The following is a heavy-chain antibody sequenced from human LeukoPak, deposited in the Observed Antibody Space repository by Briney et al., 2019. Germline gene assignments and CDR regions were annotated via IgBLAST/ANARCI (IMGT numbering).Heavy chain of an antibody. CDR1: GGSISSYY. CDR2: INHSGST. V-gene: IGHV4-34*01. J-gene: IGHJ5*02. Sequence: PSETLSLTCTVSGGSISSYYWSWIRQPPGKGLEWIGEINHSGSTNYNPSLKSRVTISVDTSKNQFSLKLSSVTAADTAVYYCARGGMITFGGVINWFDPWGQGTLVTVSS. D-gene: IGHD3-16*01. CDR3: ARGGMITFGGVINWFDP.